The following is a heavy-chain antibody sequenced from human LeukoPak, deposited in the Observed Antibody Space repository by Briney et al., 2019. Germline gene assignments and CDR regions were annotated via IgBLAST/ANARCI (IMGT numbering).Heavy chain of an antibody. D-gene: IGHD2-15*01. CDR2: INWNGGSI. CDR1: GFTFDDYG. CDR3: ARGYCRGGSCRRMDY. Sequence: GGSLRLSCAASGFTFDDYGMSLVRQAPGKGLEWVSGINWNGGSIDYAGSVKGRFTISRDDAKNSLYLQMSSLRAEDTALYYCARGYCRGGSCRRMDYWGQGTLVTVSS. J-gene: IGHJ4*02. V-gene: IGHV3-20*04.